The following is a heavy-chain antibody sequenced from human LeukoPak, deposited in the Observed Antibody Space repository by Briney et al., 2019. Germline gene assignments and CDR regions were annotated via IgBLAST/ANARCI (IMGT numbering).Heavy chain of an antibody. Sequence: PSETLSLTCTVPGGSISSGDYYWSWIRQPPGKGLEWIGYIYYSGSTYYNPSLKSRVTISVDTSKNQFSLKLSSVTAADTAVYYCARVLYYDFWSGPGGLVDYWGQGTLVTVSS. D-gene: IGHD3-3*01. CDR1: GGSISSGDYY. CDR3: ARVLYYDFWSGPGGLVDY. J-gene: IGHJ4*02. CDR2: IYYSGST. V-gene: IGHV4-30-4*01.